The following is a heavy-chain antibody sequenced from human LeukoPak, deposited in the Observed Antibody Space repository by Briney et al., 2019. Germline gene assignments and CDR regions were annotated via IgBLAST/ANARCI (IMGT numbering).Heavy chain of an antibody. D-gene: IGHD3-3*01. V-gene: IGHV4-31*03. CDR3: AREKYDFWSGYYLNWFDP. CDR1: GGSISSGGYY. Sequence: SETLSLTCTVSGGSISSGGYYWSWIRQHPGKGLEWIGYIYYSGSTYYNPSIKSRVTISVDTSKNQFSLKLSSVTAADTAVYYCAREKYDFWSGYYLNWFDPWGQGTLVTVSS. CDR2: IYYSGST. J-gene: IGHJ5*02.